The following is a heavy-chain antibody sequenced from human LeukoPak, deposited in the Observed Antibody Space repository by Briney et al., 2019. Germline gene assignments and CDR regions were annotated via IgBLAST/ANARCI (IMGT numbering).Heavy chain of an antibody. CDR1: GYTVTRYD. J-gene: IGHJ6*02. Sequence: GSSVKVSCKASGYTVTRYDINWVRQATGQGLEWMGWMNPNSGNTGYAQKFQGRVTMTRNTSISTAYMELSSLRSEDTAVYYCARARGIVVVPAATYGMDVWGQGTTVTVSS. CDR3: ARARGIVVVPAATYGMDV. D-gene: IGHD2-2*01. CDR2: MNPNSGNT. V-gene: IGHV1-8*01.